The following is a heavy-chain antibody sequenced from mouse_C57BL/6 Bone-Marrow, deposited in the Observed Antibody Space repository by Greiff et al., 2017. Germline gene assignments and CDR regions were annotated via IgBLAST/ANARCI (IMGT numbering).Heavy chain of an antibody. CDR3: TRGGEGYAMDY. CDR2: IDPETGGT. Sequence: QVQLQQSGAELVRPGASVTLSCKASGYTFTDYEMHWVKQTPVHGLEWIGAIDPETGGTAYNQKFKGKAILTADKSSSPAYMELRSLTSEDSAVYYCTRGGEGYAMDYWGQGTAVTVSS. CDR1: GYTFTDYE. V-gene: IGHV1-15*01. J-gene: IGHJ4*01.